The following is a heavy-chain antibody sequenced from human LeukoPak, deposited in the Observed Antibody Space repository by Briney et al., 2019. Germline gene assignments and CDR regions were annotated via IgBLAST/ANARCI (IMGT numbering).Heavy chain of an antibody. J-gene: IGHJ6*02. D-gene: IGHD2-2*02. CDR3: AKDKDGPVQLLYKTRRRSGMDV. CDR1: GFTFSSYW. V-gene: IGHV3-7*03. Sequence: GGSLRLSCAASGFTFSSYWMSWVRQAPGKGLEWVANIKQDGSEKYYVDSVKGRFTISRDNAKNSLYLQMNSLRAEDTAVYYCAKDKDGPVQLLYKTRRRSGMDVWGQGTTVTVSS. CDR2: IKQDGSEK.